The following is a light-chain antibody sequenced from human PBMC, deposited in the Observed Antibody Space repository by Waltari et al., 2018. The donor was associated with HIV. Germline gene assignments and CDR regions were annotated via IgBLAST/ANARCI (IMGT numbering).Light chain of an antibody. J-gene: IGLJ1*01. V-gene: IGLV1-44*01. Sequence: QSVLTQSPSASGTPGQRVTISCSGSRSNIGDNVVNWYQQLQGTAPKLLTYNNSRRPSGVPDRFSGSRSGNSASLAISGLQSEDEANYYCAAWDDSLNAYIFGTGTKVSVL. CDR2: NNS. CDR3: AAWDDSLNAYI. CDR1: RSNIGDNV.